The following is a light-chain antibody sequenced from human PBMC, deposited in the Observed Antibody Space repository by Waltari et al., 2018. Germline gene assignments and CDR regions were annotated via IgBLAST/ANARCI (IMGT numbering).Light chain of an antibody. CDR2: DVN. J-gene: IGLJ2*01. CDR3: SSFTRTVL. CDR1: STDIRGSNY. Sequence: QSALTQPASVSGSPGQSVTISCTGTSTDIRGSNYVSWYQQRPGKAPKLIIYDVNNRPSGVSGRFSGSKSGNTASLTISGLQAEDETDYYCSSFTRTVLFGGGTKLTVL. V-gene: IGLV2-14*01.